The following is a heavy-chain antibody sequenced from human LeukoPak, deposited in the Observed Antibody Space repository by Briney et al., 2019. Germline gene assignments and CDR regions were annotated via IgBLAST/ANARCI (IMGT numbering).Heavy chain of an antibody. CDR2: IIPIFGTA. V-gene: IGHV1-69*05. CDR1: GGTFSSYA. CDR3: ARAGGDYYYGSGSYRLDY. J-gene: IGHJ4*02. D-gene: IGHD3-10*01. Sequence: SVKVSCQASGGTFSSYAISWVRQAPGQGLEWMGRIIPIFGTANYAQKFQGRVTITTDESTNTAYMELSSLRSEDTAVYYCARAGGDYYYGSGSYRLDYWGQGTLVTVSP.